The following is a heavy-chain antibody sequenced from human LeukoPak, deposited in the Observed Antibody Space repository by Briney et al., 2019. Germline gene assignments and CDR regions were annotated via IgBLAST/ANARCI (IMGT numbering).Heavy chain of an antibody. CDR2: ISSSGSNI. CDR1: GFTVSDYY. CDR3: AREFDSSSWPWIQLWFHYYYMDV. J-gene: IGHJ6*03. V-gene: IGHV3-11*04. D-gene: IGHD5-18*01. Sequence: GGSLRLSCVASGFTVSDYYMSWIRQAPGKGLEWGSYISSSGSNIYYADSVKGRFTISRDNAKNSLYLQLNSLRAEDTAVYYCAREFDSSSWPWIQLWFHYYYMDVWGKGTTVTVSS.